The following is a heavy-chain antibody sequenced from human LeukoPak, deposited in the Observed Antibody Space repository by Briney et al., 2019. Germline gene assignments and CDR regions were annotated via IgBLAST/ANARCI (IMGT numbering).Heavy chain of an antibody. CDR3: ARDRYYYGSGSYLRLDY. CDR2: IDHTGIT. Sequence: PSETLSLTCAVYSGSFSGYYWSWIRQPPGKGLEWIGYIDHTGITNYNPSLKSRVTMSVDTSKNQFSLKLSSVTAADTAVYYCARDRYYYGSGSYLRLDYWGQGTLVTVSS. J-gene: IGHJ4*02. V-gene: IGHV4-59*12. D-gene: IGHD3-10*01. CDR1: SGSFSGYY.